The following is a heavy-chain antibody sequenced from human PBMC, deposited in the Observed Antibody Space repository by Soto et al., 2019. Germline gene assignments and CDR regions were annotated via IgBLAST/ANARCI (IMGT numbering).Heavy chain of an antibody. CDR2: IYYSGST. J-gene: IGHJ4*02. CDR3: ASRKSSPYFDY. CDR1: GGSISSGDYY. V-gene: IGHV4-30-4*01. D-gene: IGHD3-10*01. Sequence: SETLSLTCTVSGGSISSGDYYWSWIRQPPGKGLEWIGNIYYSGSTYYNPSLKSRVTIPVDTSKKQFPLKLSSVTAADTAVYYCASRKSSPYFDYWGQGTLVTVSS.